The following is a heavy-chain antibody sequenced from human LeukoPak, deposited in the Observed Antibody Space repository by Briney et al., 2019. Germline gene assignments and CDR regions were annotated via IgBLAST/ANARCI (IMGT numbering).Heavy chain of an antibody. Sequence: SETLSLTCTVSGGSISSYYWSWIRQPPGKGLEWIGYIYYSGSTNYNPSLKSRVTISVDTSKNQFSLKLSSVTAADTAVYYCARHGSIAAAGPDYYYYYGMDVWGQGTTVTVSS. CDR3: ARHGSIAAAGPDYYYYYGMDV. D-gene: IGHD6-13*01. V-gene: IGHV4-59*08. CDR1: GGSISSYY. J-gene: IGHJ6*02. CDR2: IYYSGST.